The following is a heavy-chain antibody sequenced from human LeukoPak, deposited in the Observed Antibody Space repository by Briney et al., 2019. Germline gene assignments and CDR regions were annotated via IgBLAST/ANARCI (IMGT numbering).Heavy chain of an antibody. J-gene: IGHJ6*03. V-gene: IGHV1-69*05. CDR2: IIPIFGTA. Sequence: ASVKVSCKASGGTFSSYAISWVRQAPGQGPEWMGGIIPIFGTANYAQKFQGRVTITTDESTSTAYMELSSLRSEDTAVYYCARHLSSSRTYYYYYMDVWGKGTTVTVSS. D-gene: IGHD6-6*01. CDR3: ARHLSSSRTYYYYYMDV. CDR1: GGTFSSYA.